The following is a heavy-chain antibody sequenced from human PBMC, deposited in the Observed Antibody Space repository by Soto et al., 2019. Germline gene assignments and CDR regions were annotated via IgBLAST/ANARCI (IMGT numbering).Heavy chain of an antibody. V-gene: IGHV1-2*02. CDR3: ARECATSHTPRPPTGWLDS. CDR1: GYTFSGYH. D-gene: IGHD2-2*01. J-gene: IGHJ4*02. CDR2: INVYNGET. Sequence: ASVKVSCKASGYTFSGYHMHWVRQAPGQGLEWMGWINVYNGETNIAQKFQGRVAMTRDTSITKAYVELSRQIFDDTAVYFSARECATSHTPRPPTGWLDSWGQGTLVTVSS.